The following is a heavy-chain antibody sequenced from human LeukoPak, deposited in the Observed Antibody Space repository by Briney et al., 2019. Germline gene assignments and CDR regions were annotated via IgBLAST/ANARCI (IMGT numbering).Heavy chain of an antibody. CDR1: GFIFSSYA. V-gene: IGHV3-30*02. Sequence: GGSLRLSCAASGFIFSSYAMHWVRQAPGKGLEWVAYIRFDGNNKYHADSVKGRFTISRDNSKNTLYLQMNSVGAEDTAVYYCAKVRGGIIGTQDAFDIWGQGTLVTVSS. CDR2: IRFDGNNK. CDR3: AKVRGGIIGTQDAFDI. J-gene: IGHJ3*02. D-gene: IGHD1-20*01.